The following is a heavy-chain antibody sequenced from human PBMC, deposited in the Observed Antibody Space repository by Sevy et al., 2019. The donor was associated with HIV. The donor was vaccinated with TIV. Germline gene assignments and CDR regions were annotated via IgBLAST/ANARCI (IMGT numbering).Heavy chain of an antibody. CDR2: IYYSGST. D-gene: IGHD3-22*01. CDR3: AGGHTYYYDSSGSRVWGRFDP. CDR1: GGSISSYY. V-gene: IGHV4-59*01. Sequence: SETLSLTCTVSGGSISSYYWSWIRQPPGKGLEWIGYIYYSGSTNYNPSLKSRVTISVDTSKNQFSLKLSSVTAADTAVYYCAGGHTYYYDSSGSRVWGRFDPWGQGTLVTVSS. J-gene: IGHJ5*02.